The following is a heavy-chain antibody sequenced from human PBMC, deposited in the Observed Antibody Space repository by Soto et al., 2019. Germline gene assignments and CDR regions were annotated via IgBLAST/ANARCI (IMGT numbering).Heavy chain of an antibody. D-gene: IGHD2-21*01. CDR1: GGTIGSYG. J-gene: IGHJ4*01. V-gene: IGHV4-59*01. Sequence: SVTLCLGCTVPGGTIGSYGWSGTRQPPGKALEWIVYIDFIGFTSDNPSLKSRVTISLATSKTQFSLKLSSVAAADTAVYYCSRSPNTEPTCAYDFDYWGHGALVTV. CDR3: SRSPNTEPTCAYDFDY. CDR2: IDFIGFT.